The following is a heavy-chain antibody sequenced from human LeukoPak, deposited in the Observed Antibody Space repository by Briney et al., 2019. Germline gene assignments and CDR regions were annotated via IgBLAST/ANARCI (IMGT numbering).Heavy chain of an antibody. V-gene: IGHV3-30*18. CDR1: GFTFRSYG. D-gene: IGHD4-17*01. J-gene: IGHJ4*02. Sequence: PGGSLRLSCAASGFTFRSYGMHWVRQAPAKGLEWVAIISYDGSNKYYADSVKGRFTISRDNSKNTLYLQMNSLRAEDTAVYYCAKSTTVTQRGYFDYWGQGTLVTVSS. CDR3: AKSTTVTQRGYFDY. CDR2: ISYDGSNK.